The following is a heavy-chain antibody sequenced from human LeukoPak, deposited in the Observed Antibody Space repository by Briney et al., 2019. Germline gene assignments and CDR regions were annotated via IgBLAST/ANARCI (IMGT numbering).Heavy chain of an antibody. Sequence: GGSLRLSCAASGFTFSSYAMHWVRQAPGKGLEWVAVISYDGSNKYYADSVKGRFTISRDNSKNTLYLQMNSLRAEDTAVYYCARTIPDYGDYVGRFDPWGQGTLVTVSS. D-gene: IGHD4-17*01. J-gene: IGHJ5*02. CDR1: GFTFSSYA. V-gene: IGHV3-30-3*01. CDR3: ARTIPDYGDYVGRFDP. CDR2: ISYDGSNK.